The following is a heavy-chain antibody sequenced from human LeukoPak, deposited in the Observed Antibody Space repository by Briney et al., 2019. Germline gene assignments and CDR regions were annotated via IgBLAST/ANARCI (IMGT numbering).Heavy chain of an antibody. CDR2: IYYSGST. V-gene: IGHV4-39*01. CDR3: AGSAWAPY. D-gene: IGHD1-26*01. Sequence: PSETLSLTCTVSGGSISNSSYYWGWIRQSPGKGLEWIGTIYYSGSTYYNLSLKSRVTTSVDTSKNQFSLKVNSVTAADTAVYYCAGSAWAPYWGQGTLVTVSS. J-gene: IGHJ4*02. CDR1: GGSISNSSYY.